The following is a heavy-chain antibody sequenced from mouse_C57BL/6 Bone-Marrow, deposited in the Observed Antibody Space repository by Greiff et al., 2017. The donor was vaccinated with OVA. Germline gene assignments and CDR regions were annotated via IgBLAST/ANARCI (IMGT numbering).Heavy chain of an antibody. CDR3: TASTTVVAPAY. CDR1: GFTFSNYW. J-gene: IGHJ3*01. CDR2: IRLKSDNYAT. Sequence: DVKLVESGGGLVQPGGSMKLSCVASGFTFSNYWMNWVRQSPEKGLEWVAQIRLKSDNYATHYAESVKGRFTISRDDSKSSVYLQMNNLRAEDTGIYYCTASTTVVAPAYWGQGTLVTVSA. V-gene: IGHV6-3*01. D-gene: IGHD1-1*01.